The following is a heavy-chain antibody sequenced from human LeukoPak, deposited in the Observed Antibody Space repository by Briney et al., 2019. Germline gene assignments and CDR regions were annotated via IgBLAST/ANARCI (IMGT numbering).Heavy chain of an antibody. CDR3: ARDQGWLPPRGKGGYFDY. V-gene: IGHV3-21*01. CDR2: ISSSSSYI. J-gene: IGHJ4*02. D-gene: IGHD5-24*01. Sequence: PGGSLRLSCAASGFTFSSYSMNWVRQAPGKGLEWVSSISSSSSYIYYADSVKGRFTISRDNAKNSLYLQMNSLRAEDTAVYYCARDQGWLPPRGKGGYFDYWGQGTLVTVSS. CDR1: GFTFSSYS.